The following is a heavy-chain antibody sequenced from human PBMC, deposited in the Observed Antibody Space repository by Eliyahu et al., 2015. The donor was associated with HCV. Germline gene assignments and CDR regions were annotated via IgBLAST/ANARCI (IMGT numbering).Heavy chain of an antibody. CDR2: ISWSSTYI. CDR3: VRQWVHQLVYFDY. J-gene: IGHJ4*02. D-gene: IGHD1-1*01. CDR1: GFTFSSHT. Sequence: EVQLVESGGGLVKPGGSLXLSCAASGFTFSSHTMNWVRQPPGKGXEWVSXISWSSTYIDYADSVKGRFTISRDNAKNSLYLQMHSLRVEDTAVYYCVRQWVHQLVYFDYWGQGILVTVSS. V-gene: IGHV3-21*02.